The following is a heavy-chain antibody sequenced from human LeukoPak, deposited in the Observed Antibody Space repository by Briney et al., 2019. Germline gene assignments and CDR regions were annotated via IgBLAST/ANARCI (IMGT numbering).Heavy chain of an antibody. Sequence: ASVKVSCKASGYTFTSYGISWVRQAPGQGLEWMGWISAYNGNTNYAQRVQGRVTMTTDTSTSTAYMELRSLTSDDTAVYYCARGGTVVDTANPFDYWGQGTLVTVSS. V-gene: IGHV1-18*01. D-gene: IGHD5-18*01. CDR1: GYTFTSYG. CDR2: ISAYNGNT. CDR3: ARGGTVVDTANPFDY. J-gene: IGHJ4*02.